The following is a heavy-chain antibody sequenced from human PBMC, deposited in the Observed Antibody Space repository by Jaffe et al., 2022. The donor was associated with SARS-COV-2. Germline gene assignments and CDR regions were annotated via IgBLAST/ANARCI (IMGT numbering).Heavy chain of an antibody. CDR2: IKQDGSEK. CDR3: ARGWIGGQLERITYYYGMDV. CDR1: GFTFSSYW. J-gene: IGHJ6*02. V-gene: IGHV3-7*01. D-gene: IGHD1-1*01. Sequence: EVQLVESGGGLVQPGGSLRLSCAASGFTFSSYWMSWVRQAPGKGLEWVANIKQDGSEKYYVDSVKGRFTISRDNAKNSLYLQMNSLRAEDTAVYYCARGWIGGQLERITYYYGMDVWGQGTTVTVSS.